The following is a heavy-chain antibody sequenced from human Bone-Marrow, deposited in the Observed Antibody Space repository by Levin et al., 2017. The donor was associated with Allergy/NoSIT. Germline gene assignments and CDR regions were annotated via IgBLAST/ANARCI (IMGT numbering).Heavy chain of an antibody. D-gene: IGHD3-3*02. Sequence: GGSLRLSCVASGFTFNSYGMHWVRQAPGKGLEWVAFISYDASEKYYIDSVQGRFTISRDKSKNTLYLQMNSLRAEDTAVYYCARVLDSYYFDYWGQGTLVTVPS. V-gene: IGHV3-30*03. CDR3: ARVLDSYYFDY. J-gene: IGHJ4*02. CDR1: GFTFNSYG. CDR2: ISYDASEK.